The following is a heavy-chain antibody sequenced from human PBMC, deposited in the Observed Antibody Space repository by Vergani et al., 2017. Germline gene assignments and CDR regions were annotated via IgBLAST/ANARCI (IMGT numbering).Heavy chain of an antibody. Sequence: QAQLGQSDSEVKKPGDSVTLSCKTSGYTFVNHPITWVRQAPGQGLEWVGRISPYNHKTLYSQKVEGRVTMTSDNSSSTVFLELRRLTSDDTAIYYCARSQMATNDFDLWGRGTFVTVSS. D-gene: IGHD5-24*01. V-gene: IGHV1-18*04. CDR1: GYTFVNHP. CDR3: ARSQMATNDFDL. CDR2: ISPYNHKT. J-gene: IGHJ4*02.